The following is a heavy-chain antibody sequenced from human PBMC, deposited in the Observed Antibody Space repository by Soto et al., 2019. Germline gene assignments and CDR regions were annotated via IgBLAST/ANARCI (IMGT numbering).Heavy chain of an antibody. J-gene: IGHJ5*02. CDR3: ARAVVVSLGFDP. CDR1: GGSFSGYY. CDR2: INHSGSP. D-gene: IGHD3-22*01. Sequence: QVQLQQWGAGLLKPSETLSLTCAVYGGSFSGYYWSWIRQPPGKGLEWIGEINHSGSPNYNPSLKSRVTISVDTSKNQFSLKLSSVTAADTAVYYCARAVVVSLGFDPWGQGTLVTVSS. V-gene: IGHV4-34*01.